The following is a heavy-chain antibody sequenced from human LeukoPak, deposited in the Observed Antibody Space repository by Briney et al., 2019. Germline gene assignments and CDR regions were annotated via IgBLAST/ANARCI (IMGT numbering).Heavy chain of an antibody. CDR1: GFTFSSYW. D-gene: IGHD4-17*01. Sequence: GGSLRLSCAASGFTFSSYWIHWVRQAPGKGLEWVSYISGSGDIIYYADSLKGRFTISRDNTENSLYLQMNSLRAEDTAVYYCARCYGDCVFEYWGQGTLVTVSS. CDR3: ARCYGDCVFEY. J-gene: IGHJ4*02. V-gene: IGHV3-48*04. CDR2: ISGSGDII.